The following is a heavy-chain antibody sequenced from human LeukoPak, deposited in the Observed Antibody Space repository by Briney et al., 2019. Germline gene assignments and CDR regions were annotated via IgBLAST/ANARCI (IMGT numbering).Heavy chain of an antibody. CDR1: GGSISSSSYY. D-gene: IGHD6-19*01. CDR2: IYYSGST. J-gene: IGHJ4*02. V-gene: IGHV4-39*01. CDR3: ARKGRLRAVAGTGVDY. Sequence: SETLSLTCTVSGGSISSSSYYWGWIRQPPGKGLEWIGSIYYSGSTYYNPSLKSRVTISVDTSKNQFSLKLSSVTAADTAVYYCARKGRLRAVAGTGVDYWGQGTLVTVSS.